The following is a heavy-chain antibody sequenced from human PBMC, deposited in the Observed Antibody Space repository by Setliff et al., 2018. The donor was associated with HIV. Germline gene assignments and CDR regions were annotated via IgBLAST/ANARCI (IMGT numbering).Heavy chain of an antibody. J-gene: IGHJ4*02. CDR1: GYSFTSYW. D-gene: IGHD3-9*01. Sequence: PGESLKISCKGSGYSFTSYWIGWVRQMPGKGLEWIGIISPDDSDSRYSPSFQGQVTISADKSISTAYLQWSSLKASDTAMYYCASGRKKNYDLFTGYYRILGVDFDYWGQGTLVTVSS. V-gene: IGHV5-51*01. CDR3: ASGRKKNYDLFTGYYRILGVDFDY. CDR2: ISPDDSDS.